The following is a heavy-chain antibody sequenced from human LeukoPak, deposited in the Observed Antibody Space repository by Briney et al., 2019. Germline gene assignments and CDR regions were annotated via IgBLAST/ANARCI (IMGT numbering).Heavy chain of an antibody. D-gene: IGHD5-18*01. Sequence: PGGSLRLSCAASGFTFSPYWMRWVRQAPGKGLVWVSRMNGDGRTTDYADSVKGRFTISRDNAKNTLYLQMNSLRAEDTAVYYCAKVVMGYSYGLGIDYWGQGTLVTVSS. CDR3: AKVVMGYSYGLGIDY. CDR1: GFTFSPYW. V-gene: IGHV3-74*01. J-gene: IGHJ4*02. CDR2: MNGDGRTT.